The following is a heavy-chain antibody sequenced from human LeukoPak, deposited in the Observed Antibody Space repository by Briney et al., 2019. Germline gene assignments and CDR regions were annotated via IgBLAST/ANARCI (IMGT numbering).Heavy chain of an antibody. J-gene: IGHJ4*02. CDR2: IYSGGST. Sequence: GGSLRLSCAASGFTVSSNYMSWVRQAPGKGLEWVSVIYSGGSTYYADSVKGRFTISRDNSKNTLYLQMNSLRAEDAAAYYCVRARGAGPGAHFDYWGQGTLVTVSS. CDR1: GFTVSSNY. V-gene: IGHV3-53*01. D-gene: IGHD3-10*01. CDR3: VRARGAGPGAHFDY.